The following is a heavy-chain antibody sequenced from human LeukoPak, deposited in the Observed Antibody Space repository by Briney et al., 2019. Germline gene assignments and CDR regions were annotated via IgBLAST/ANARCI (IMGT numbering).Heavy chain of an antibody. V-gene: IGHV4-4*02. Sequence: GSLRLSCAASGFIVTNNYMSWVRQPPGKGLEWIGEIYHSGSTNYNPSLKSRVTISVDKSKNQFSLKLSSVTAADTAVYYCAGAMVRGVIVGAFDIWGQGTMVTVSS. CDR1: GFIVTNNY. CDR2: IYHSGST. CDR3: AGAMVRGVIVGAFDI. J-gene: IGHJ3*02. D-gene: IGHD3-10*01.